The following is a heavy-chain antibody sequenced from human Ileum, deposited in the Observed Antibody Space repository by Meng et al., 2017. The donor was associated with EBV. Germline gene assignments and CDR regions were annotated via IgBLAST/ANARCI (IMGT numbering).Heavy chain of an antibody. CDR3: ARGAYFDY. J-gene: IGHJ4*02. CDR1: GGSISSGGYS. V-gene: IGHV4-30-2*01. CDR2: IYYSGSA. Sequence: QLPLSESGSGLVMPSETLSLSCAVSGGSISSGGYSWHWIRQPPGKGLQWIGYIYYSGSAYYNPSLKSRVTLSVDRSTNQFSLNLSSVTAADTAVYYCARGAYFDYWGQGTLVTVSS.